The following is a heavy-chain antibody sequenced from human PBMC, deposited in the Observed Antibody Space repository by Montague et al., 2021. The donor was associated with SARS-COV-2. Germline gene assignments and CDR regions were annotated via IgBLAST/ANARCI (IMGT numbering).Heavy chain of an antibody. Sequence: SLRLSCAASGFTFDDCAMHWVRQAPGKGLEWVSGICWNSGSVGYADSVKSRFTISRDNAKNSLYLQMNSLRAEDTALYYCAKWTTITFGSGRHPYGMDVWGQGTPVTVSS. CDR1: GFTFDDCA. J-gene: IGHJ6*02. V-gene: IGHV3-9*01. CDR2: ICWNSGSV. CDR3: AKWTTITFGSGRHPYGMDV. D-gene: IGHD3-10*01.